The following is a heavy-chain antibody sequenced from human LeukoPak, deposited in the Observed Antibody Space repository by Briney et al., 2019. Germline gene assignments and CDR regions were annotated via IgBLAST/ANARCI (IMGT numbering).Heavy chain of an antibody. J-gene: IGHJ4*02. V-gene: IGHV4-34*01. CDR1: GGSFSGYY. Sequence: SETLSLTCAVYGGSFSGYYWSWIRQPPGKGLEWIGEINHSGSTNYNPSLKSRVTISVDTSKNQFSLKLSSVTAADTAVYYCARAGEMATIDFDYWGQGTLVTVSS. D-gene: IGHD5-24*01. CDR3: ARAGEMATIDFDY. CDR2: INHSGST.